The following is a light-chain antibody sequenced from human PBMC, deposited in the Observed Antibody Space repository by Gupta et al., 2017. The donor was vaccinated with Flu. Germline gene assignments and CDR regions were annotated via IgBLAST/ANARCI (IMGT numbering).Light chain of an antibody. CDR1: DIGTKS. V-gene: IGLV3-21*02. Sequence: SYVLTQPPSVSVAPGQTARITWGGQDIGTKSVHWHQQKPGQAPVLVVYDVSDRPSGIPERFSGSNSENTATLTISRVEAGDEADYFCQVWDSSSDWVYGRGTKVTVL. CDR3: QVWDSSSDWV. J-gene: IGLJ3*02. CDR2: DVS.